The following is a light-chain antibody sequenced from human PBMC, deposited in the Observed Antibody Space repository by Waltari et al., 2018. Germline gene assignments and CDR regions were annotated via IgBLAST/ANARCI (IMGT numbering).Light chain of an antibody. CDR1: QSISKW. Sequence: DIQLTQYPSTLSASVGDRVTITCRASQSISKWLAWYQQKPGEAPKVLIYMASTLESGVPSRFSGSGSGTDFTLTISSLQPDDFATYYCQQYKSYSLGYTFGQGTKLEIK. V-gene: IGKV1-5*03. CDR2: MAS. J-gene: IGKJ2*01. CDR3: QQYKSYSLGYT.